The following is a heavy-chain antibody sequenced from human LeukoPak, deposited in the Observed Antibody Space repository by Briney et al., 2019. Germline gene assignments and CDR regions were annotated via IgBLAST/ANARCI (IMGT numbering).Heavy chain of an antibody. CDR2: ISSTSSYI. J-gene: IGHJ6*03. Sequence: GGSLRLSCAASGFTFSSYSMNWVRQAPGKGLEWVSSISSTSSYIYYADSVKGRFTISRDNSKNTLYLQMNSLRAEDTAVYYCAKDGGEYYDILTGYYPRLYYMHVWGKGTTVTISS. V-gene: IGHV3-21*04. CDR1: GFTFSSYS. D-gene: IGHD3-9*01. CDR3: AKDGGEYYDILTGYYPRLYYMHV.